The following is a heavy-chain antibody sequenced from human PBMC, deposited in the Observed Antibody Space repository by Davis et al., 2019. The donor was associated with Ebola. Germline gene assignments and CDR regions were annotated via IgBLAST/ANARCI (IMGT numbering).Heavy chain of an antibody. Sequence: GESLKISCAASGFTFSSYSMNWVRQAPGKGLEWVSSITSSSTYIYYADSVKGRFTIPRDNAKNSLYLQMNSLRAEDTAVYYCARDASPYYDFWSDGLGYWGQGTLVTVSS. V-gene: IGHV3-21*04. J-gene: IGHJ4*02. CDR3: ARDASPYYDFWSDGLGY. CDR1: GFTFSSYS. D-gene: IGHD3-3*01. CDR2: ITSSSTYI.